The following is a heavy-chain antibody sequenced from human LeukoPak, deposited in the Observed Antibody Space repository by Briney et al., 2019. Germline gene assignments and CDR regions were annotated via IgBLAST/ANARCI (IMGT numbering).Heavy chain of an antibody. CDR3: ARGKYPCSGGTCYFQY. D-gene: IGHD2-15*01. Sequence: GESLKISCKGSGYSSTTYWIGWVRQMPGKGLEWMGVIDPDDSDTRYSPSFQGQVTISADKSISTAYLQWSSLKASDTAMYYCARGKYPCSGGTCYFQYWGQGTLVTVSS. CDR1: GYSSTTYW. J-gene: IGHJ1*01. CDR2: IDPDDSDT. V-gene: IGHV5-51*01.